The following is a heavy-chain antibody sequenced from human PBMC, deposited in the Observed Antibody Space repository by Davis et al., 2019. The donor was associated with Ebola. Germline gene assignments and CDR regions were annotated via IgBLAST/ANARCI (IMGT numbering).Heavy chain of an antibody. Sequence: GESLKISCAASRFTFSSYSMNWVRQAPGKGLEWVGRIKGKTDGGTTDYAAPVRGRFTISRDDSKNMLYLQMNSLKTEDTAIYYCTADVIPATTRGVYYYYYYMDVWGEGTTVAVSS. J-gene: IGHJ6*03. D-gene: IGHD2-2*01. CDR1: RFTFSSYS. CDR2: IKGKTDGGTT. V-gene: IGHV3-15*01. CDR3: TADVIPATTRGVYYYYYYMDV.